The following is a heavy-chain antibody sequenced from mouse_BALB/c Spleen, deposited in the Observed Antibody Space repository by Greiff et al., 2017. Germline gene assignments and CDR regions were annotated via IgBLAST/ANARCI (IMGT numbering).Heavy chain of an antibody. CDR3: ARDGSFDY. Sequence: EVNLVESGGGLVQPGGSRKLSCAASGFTFSSFGMHWVRQAPEKGLEWVAYISSGSSTIYYADTVKGRFTISRDNPKNTLFLQMTSLRSEDTAMYYCARDGSFDYWGQGTTLTVSS. CDR1: GFTFSSFG. CDR2: ISSGSSTI. J-gene: IGHJ2*01. V-gene: IGHV5-17*02. D-gene: IGHD3-2*01.